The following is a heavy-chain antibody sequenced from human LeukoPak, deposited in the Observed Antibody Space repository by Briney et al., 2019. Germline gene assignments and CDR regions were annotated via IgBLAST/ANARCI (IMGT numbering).Heavy chain of an antibody. Sequence: ASVKVSCKTSGYTFTSYGLTWVRQAPGQGLEWMGWISTYNGNTNYAQNLQGRVTMTTDTSTSTAYMELRSLRSDDTAVYYCARGLLVGPTTGAFDIWGQGTMATVSS. D-gene: IGHD1-26*01. J-gene: IGHJ3*02. CDR3: ARGLLVGPTTGAFDI. CDR2: ISTYNGNT. CDR1: GYTFTSYG. V-gene: IGHV1-18*01.